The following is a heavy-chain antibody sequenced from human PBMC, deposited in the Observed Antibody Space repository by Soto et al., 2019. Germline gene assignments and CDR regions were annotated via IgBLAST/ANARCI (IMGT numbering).Heavy chain of an antibody. J-gene: IGHJ3*01. D-gene: IGHD2-15*01. V-gene: IGHV3-21*02. CDR1: GFTFSDYS. CDR3: AREEGDCKGGPCYRGAFDF. CDR2: IGNSKKPP. Sequence: EVQLVASGGGLVKPGGSPRLSCAASGFTFSDYSMLWVRQAPGRGLEWLAFIGNSKKPPFDADSERGRFTISRDNPKNSVYLQMNRLREEDTAVYFCAREEGDCKGGPCYRGAFDFWGQGTIVPVSS.